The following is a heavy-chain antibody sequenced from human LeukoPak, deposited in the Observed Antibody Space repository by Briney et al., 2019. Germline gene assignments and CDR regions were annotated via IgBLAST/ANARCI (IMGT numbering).Heavy chain of an antibody. CDR2: IHYSGST. CDR3: ARHARHASCGNDCFSRAFDI. V-gene: IGHV4-59*01. J-gene: IGHJ3*02. Sequence: PSETLSLTCTVSGGSISSYYWSWIRQPPGKGLEWIGYIHYSGSTKYDPSLKSRVTISVDTSKNQFSLKLNSVTTADTAVYYCARHARHASCGNDCFSRAFDIWGQGTMVIVSS. CDR1: GGSISSYY. D-gene: IGHD2-21*02.